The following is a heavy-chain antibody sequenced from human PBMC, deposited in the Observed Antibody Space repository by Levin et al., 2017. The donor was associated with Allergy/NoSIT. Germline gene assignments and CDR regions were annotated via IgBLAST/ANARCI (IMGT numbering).Heavy chain of an antibody. Sequence: SETLSLSCTVSGGSFSTYYWSWIRQSPGKGLEWIGYVYYTGGTNYNPSLKSRVTMSVDMSKRQFSLNLTSVTATDTAVYYCARGRLAEYYFDYWGQGSLVTVSS. CDR3: ARGRLAEYYFDY. J-gene: IGHJ4*02. V-gene: IGHV4-59*01. CDR1: GGSFSTYY. D-gene: IGHD3-10*01. CDR2: VYYTGGT.